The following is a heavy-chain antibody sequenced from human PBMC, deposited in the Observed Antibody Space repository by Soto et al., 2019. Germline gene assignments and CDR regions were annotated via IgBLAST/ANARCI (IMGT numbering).Heavy chain of an antibody. CDR1: GFTLSSYS. V-gene: IGHV3-48*01. Sequence: GGSLRLSCSASGFTLSSYSMNWVRQAPGKGLEWVSYISSSSSTIYYADSVKGRFTISRDNAKNSLYLQMNSLRAEDTAVYYCGRASGCDNAGVFALDISGQGTLFTVSS. D-gene: IGHD2-8*01. CDR3: GRASGCDNAGVFALDI. J-gene: IGHJ3*02. CDR2: ISSSSSTI.